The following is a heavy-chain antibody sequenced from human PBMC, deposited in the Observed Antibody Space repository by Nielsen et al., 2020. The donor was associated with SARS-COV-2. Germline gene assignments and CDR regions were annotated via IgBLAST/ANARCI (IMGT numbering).Heavy chain of an antibody. D-gene: IGHD3-22*01. Sequence: WIRQPPGKGLEWVAYISYEGSKQYYADSVKGRFTISRDNAKNSLYLQMNSLRAEDTAVYYCARDPGGYYDSSGYYPHDYWGQGTLVTVSS. CDR3: ARDPGGYYDSSGYYPHDY. CDR2: ISYEGSKQ. V-gene: IGHV3-33*05. J-gene: IGHJ4*02.